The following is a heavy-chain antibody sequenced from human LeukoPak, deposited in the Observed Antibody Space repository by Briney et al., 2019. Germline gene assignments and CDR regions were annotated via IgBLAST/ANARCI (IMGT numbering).Heavy chain of an antibody. Sequence: GGSLRLSCAASGFTLSSSGMHWVRQAPGKGLEWVAFIWYDGSNKYYADSAKGRLTISRDNSKNTLYLQMNSLRAEDTAVYYCARGYDSSGYYYFDYWGQGTLVTVSS. CDR3: ARGYDSSGYYYFDY. J-gene: IGHJ4*02. D-gene: IGHD3-22*01. CDR2: IWYDGSNK. V-gene: IGHV3-30*02. CDR1: GFTLSSSG.